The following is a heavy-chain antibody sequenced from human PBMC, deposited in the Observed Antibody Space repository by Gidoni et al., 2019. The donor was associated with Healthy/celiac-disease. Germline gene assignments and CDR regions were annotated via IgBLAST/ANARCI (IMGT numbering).Heavy chain of an antibody. CDR2: FDPEDGET. CDR3: ATGKDGQQPPEIFDY. V-gene: IGHV1-24*01. D-gene: IGHD6-13*01. J-gene: IGHJ4*02. Sequence: QVQLVQSGAEVKKPGASVKVSGRVSGYTLPELSMHWERQAPGKGLEWMGGFDPEDGETIYAQKFQGRVTMTEDTSTDTAYMELSSLRSEDTAVYYCATGKDGQQPPEIFDYWGQGTLVTVSS. CDR1: GYTLPELS.